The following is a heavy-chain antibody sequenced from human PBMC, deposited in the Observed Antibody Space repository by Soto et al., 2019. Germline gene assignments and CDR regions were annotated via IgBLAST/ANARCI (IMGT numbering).Heavy chain of an antibody. Sequence: QVQLVQSGAEVKKPGSSVKVSCKASGGTFSSYAISWVRQAPGQGLEWMGGIIPIFGTANYAQKFQGRVTITADETTSTADMELSSLRSEDTAVYYCAGDQSGSGKYYFDYWGQGTLVTVSS. CDR3: AGDQSGSGKYYFDY. CDR2: IIPIFGTA. J-gene: IGHJ4*02. CDR1: GGTFSSYA. V-gene: IGHV1-69*01. D-gene: IGHD1-26*01.